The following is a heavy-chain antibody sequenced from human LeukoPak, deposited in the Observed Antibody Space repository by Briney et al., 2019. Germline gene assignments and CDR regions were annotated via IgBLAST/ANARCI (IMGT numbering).Heavy chain of an antibody. CDR3: ARGVYIAAAQYGY. D-gene: IGHD6-13*01. Sequence: PSETLSLTCTVSGGSITSYSWSWIRQPAGKGLEWIGRIYSSGSTIYNPSLNTQITVSTDTSKNLLFLRLSSVTAADTAVYYCARGVYIAAAQYGYWGQGTLVTVSS. J-gene: IGHJ4*02. CDR2: IYSSGST. CDR1: GGSITSYS. V-gene: IGHV4-4*07.